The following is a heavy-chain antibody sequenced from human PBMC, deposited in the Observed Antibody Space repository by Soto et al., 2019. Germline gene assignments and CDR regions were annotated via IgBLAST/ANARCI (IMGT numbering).Heavy chain of an antibody. Sequence: QVQLQESGPGLVKPSQTLSLTCTVSGGSISSGGYSWSWIRQHPGKGREWIGYIYYSGSTYYNPSLKSRVTISVDTSKNQFSLKLSSVTAADTAVYYCARGATTVVTSGYYGMDVWGQGTTVTVSS. CDR1: GGSISSGGYS. CDR2: IYYSGST. CDR3: ARGATTVVTSGYYGMDV. J-gene: IGHJ6*02. D-gene: IGHD4-17*01. V-gene: IGHV4-31*03.